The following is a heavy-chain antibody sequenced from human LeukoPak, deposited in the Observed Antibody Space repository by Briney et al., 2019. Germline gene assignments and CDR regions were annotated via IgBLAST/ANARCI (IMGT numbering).Heavy chain of an antibody. V-gene: IGHV4-34*01. Sequence: PSETLSLTCAVYGGSFSGYYWSWIRQPPGKGLEWIGEINHSGSTNYNPSLKSRVTISVDTSKNQFSLKLSSVTAADTAVYYCVTLPMGIVPDVWGQGTTVTVSS. CDR1: GGSFSGYY. J-gene: IGHJ6*02. CDR3: VTLPMGIVPDV. CDR2: INHSGST. D-gene: IGHD2-8*01.